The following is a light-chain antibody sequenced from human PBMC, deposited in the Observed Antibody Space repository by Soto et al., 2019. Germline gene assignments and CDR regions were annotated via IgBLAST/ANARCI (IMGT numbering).Light chain of an antibody. Sequence: DIVMTQSPATQSVSPGERATLPCRASQSVRSNLAWYQQKPGQAPRLLIFGASTGATGIPARFSGSGSGTEFTLTISSLQSEDFAVYYCQQYNNWPPTFGQGTKVEIK. CDR3: QQYNNWPPT. CDR2: GAS. J-gene: IGKJ1*01. CDR1: QSVRSN. V-gene: IGKV3-15*01.